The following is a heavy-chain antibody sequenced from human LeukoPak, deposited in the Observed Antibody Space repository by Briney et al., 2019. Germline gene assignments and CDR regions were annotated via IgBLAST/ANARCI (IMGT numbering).Heavy chain of an antibody. V-gene: IGHV1-18*01. Sequence: ASVKVSCKASGYSFTSYAYNWVRQAPGQGLEWMGWISAHDGGTKYAQDLQGRVTMTTDTSTRTAYMELTRLTSDDTAVYYCARDPLTSTWSPYYFTLDVWGQGTTVSVSS. CDR1: GYSFTSYA. J-gene: IGHJ6*02. CDR2: ISAHDGGT. CDR3: ARDPLTSTWSPYYFTLDV. D-gene: IGHD6-13*01.